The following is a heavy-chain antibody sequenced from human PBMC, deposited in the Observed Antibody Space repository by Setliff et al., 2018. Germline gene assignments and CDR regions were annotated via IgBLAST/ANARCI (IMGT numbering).Heavy chain of an antibody. D-gene: IGHD5-18*01. CDR3: ARGRRGRPNTQQPDY. Sequence: SETLSLTCSVSGDFMGSHLYFWSWILQPAGKGLEWIGDIYIRGIINYNPSLKSRVTISVDTSKNQFSLKLSSVTAADTAAYYCARGRRGRPNTQQPDYWGQGTLVTVSS. V-gene: IGHV4-61*09. J-gene: IGHJ4*02. CDR1: GDFMGSHLYF. CDR2: IYIRGII.